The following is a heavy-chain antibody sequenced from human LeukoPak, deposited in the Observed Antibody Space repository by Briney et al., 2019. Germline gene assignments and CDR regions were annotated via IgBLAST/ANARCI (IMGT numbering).Heavy chain of an antibody. D-gene: IGHD4/OR15-4a*01. J-gene: IGHJ6*02. CDR2: ISYDGSNK. V-gene: IGHV3-30-3*01. Sequence: GGSLRLSCAASGFTFSSYAMHWVRQAPGKGLEWVAVISYDGSNKYYAGSVKGRFTISRDNSKNTLYLQMNSLRAEDTAVYYCARVLGARYYYYYGMDVWGQGTTVTVSS. CDR1: GFTFSSYA. CDR3: ARVLGARYYYYYGMDV.